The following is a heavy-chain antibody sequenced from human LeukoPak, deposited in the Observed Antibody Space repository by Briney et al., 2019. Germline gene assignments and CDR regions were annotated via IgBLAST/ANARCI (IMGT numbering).Heavy chain of an antibody. Sequence: PSETLSLTCTVSGGSISSYYWSWIRQPPGKGLEWIGYIYTSGSTNYNPSLKSRVTISVDTSKNQFSLKLSSVTAADTAVYYCARHQGPAYSGGWNNWFDPWGQGTLVTVSS. J-gene: IGHJ5*02. CDR2: IYTSGST. V-gene: IGHV4-4*09. CDR1: GGSISSYY. D-gene: IGHD6-19*01. CDR3: ARHQGPAYSGGWNNWFDP.